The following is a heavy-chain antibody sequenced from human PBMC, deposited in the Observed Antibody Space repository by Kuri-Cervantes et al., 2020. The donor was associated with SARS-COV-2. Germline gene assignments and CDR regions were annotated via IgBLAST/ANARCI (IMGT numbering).Heavy chain of an antibody. J-gene: IGHJ4*02. V-gene: IGHV7-4-1*02. CDR2: INTNTGNP. CDR1: GYTFPSYA. CDR3: TRGYRASGYNSEGDY. D-gene: IGHD6-13*01. Sequence: ASVKVSCKASGYTFPSYAMNWVRQAPGQGLEWMGWINTNTGNPTYAQGFTGRFVFSFDTSVSTAYLQISSLKAEDTALYYCTRGYRASGYNSEGDYWGQGSLVTVSS.